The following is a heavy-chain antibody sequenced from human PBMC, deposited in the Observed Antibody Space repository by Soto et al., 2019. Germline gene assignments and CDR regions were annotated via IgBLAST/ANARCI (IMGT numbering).Heavy chain of an antibody. V-gene: IGHV3-11*01. CDR2: ISSSGSTI. CDR1: VFTFRHFY. Sequence: EGCRRRSWSPAVFTFRHFYMSWIRQAQGKGLGWVSYISSSGSTIYYADSVKGRFTMSRDNAKNSLYLQMKSLRAEDTAVYYCAREGYYFYGMDVWGQGPTVTVS. J-gene: IGHJ6*02. CDR3: AREGYYFYGMDV.